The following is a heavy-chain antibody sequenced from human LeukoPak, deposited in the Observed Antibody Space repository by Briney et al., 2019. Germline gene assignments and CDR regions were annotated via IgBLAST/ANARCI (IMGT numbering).Heavy chain of an antibody. CDR1: GFTFSNFW. CDR3: AKELDTMFFDY. D-gene: IGHD3-10*02. CDR2: AGWAGGTT. Sequence: GGSLRLSCAASGFTFSNFWIHWVRQAPGKGLEWVPLAGWAGGTTFYSDSVRGRFTISRDSGRKSVYLQMNSLTTDDTAFYFCAKELDTMFFDYWGQGALVTVSS. J-gene: IGHJ4*02. V-gene: IGHV3-43*01.